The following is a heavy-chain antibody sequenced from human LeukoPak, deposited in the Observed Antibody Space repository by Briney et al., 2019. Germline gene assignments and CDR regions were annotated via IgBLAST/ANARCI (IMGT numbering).Heavy chain of an antibody. CDR1: GFTVSSNH. CDR3: ARGPAGYN. Sequence: PGGSLRLSCAASGFTVSSNHMSWVRQAPGKGLEWVSGIYSGGSTDYADSVKGRFNISRDNSKNTLYLQMNSLRAEDTAVYHCARGPAGYNWGQGTLVTVSS. J-gene: IGHJ4*02. V-gene: IGHV3-53*01. CDR2: IYSGGST. D-gene: IGHD1-1*01.